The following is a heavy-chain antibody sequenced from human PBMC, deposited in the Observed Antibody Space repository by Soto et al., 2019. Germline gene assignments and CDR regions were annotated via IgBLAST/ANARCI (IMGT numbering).Heavy chain of an antibody. J-gene: IGHJ6*02. Sequence: GSLRLSCAAPGFTFSPYAMSWVRQAPGKGLEWVSSISGSGGSTHYADSVKSRFTVSRDNSKRALSLQMSSLREEDTATYYCAKGLRRLLRTQYYYGLDVWGRGTTVTVSS. CDR3: AKGLRRLLRTQYYYGLDV. D-gene: IGHD3-10*01. V-gene: IGHV3-23*01. CDR2: ISGSGGST. CDR1: GFTFSPYA.